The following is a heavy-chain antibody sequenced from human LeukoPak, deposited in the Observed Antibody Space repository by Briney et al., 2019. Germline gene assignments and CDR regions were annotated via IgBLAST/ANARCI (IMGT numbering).Heavy chain of an antibody. J-gene: IGHJ4*02. D-gene: IGHD3-10*01. CDR2: IYHSGST. CDR1: GYSISSGYY. CDR3: ATNYGSGSYYILVY. Sequence: SETLSLTCAVSGYSISSGYYWGWIRQPPGKGLEWIGNIYHSGSTYYNPSLKSRVTISLDTSKNQFSLKLSPVTAADTAVYYCATNYGSGSYYILVYWGQGTLVTGSS. V-gene: IGHV4-38-2*01.